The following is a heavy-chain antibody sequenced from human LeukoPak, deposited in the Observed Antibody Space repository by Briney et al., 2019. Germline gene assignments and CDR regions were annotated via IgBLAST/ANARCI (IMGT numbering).Heavy chain of an antibody. V-gene: IGHV3-33*01. CDR3: ARASFQRWLQLGGD. CDR2: IWYDGSNK. Sequence: GGSLRLSGAASGFTFSSYGMHGVRQAPGKGLEWVAVIWYDGSNKYYADSVKGRFTISRDNSKNTLYLQMNSLRDEDTAVYYCARASFQRWLQLGGDWGQGTLVTVSS. CDR1: GFTFSSYG. D-gene: IGHD5-24*01. J-gene: IGHJ4*02.